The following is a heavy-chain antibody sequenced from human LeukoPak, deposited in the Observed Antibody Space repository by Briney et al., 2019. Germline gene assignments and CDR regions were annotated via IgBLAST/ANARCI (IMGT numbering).Heavy chain of an antibody. CDR3: AKDSAAMAWSPFKWFDP. V-gene: IGHV3-30*02. CDR2: IRYDGSNK. D-gene: IGHD5-18*01. CDR1: GFTFSSYG. Sequence: PGGSLRLSCAASGFTFSSYGMHWVRQARGKGLEWVAFIRYDGSNKYYADSVKGRFTISRDNSKNTLYLQMNSLRAEYTAVYYCAKDSAAMAWSPFKWFDPWGQGTLVTVSS. J-gene: IGHJ5*02.